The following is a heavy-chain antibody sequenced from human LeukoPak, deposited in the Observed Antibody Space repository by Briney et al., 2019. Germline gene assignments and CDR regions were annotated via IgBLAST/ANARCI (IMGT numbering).Heavy chain of an antibody. D-gene: IGHD3-22*01. J-gene: IGHJ3*02. CDR1: GGSISSGGYY. Sequence: PSETLSLTRTVSGGSISSGGYYWSWIRQHPGKGLEWIGYIYYSGSTYYNPSLKSRVNISVDTSKNQFSLKLSSVTAADTAVYYCARGAPYYYDSSGYQRRAFDIWGQGTMVTVSS. CDR3: ARGAPYYYDSSGYQRRAFDI. CDR2: IYYSGST. V-gene: IGHV4-31*03.